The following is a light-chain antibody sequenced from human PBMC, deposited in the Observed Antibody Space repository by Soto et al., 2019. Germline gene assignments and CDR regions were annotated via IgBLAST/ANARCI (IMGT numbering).Light chain of an antibody. CDR2: AAS. CDR3: QQSYSTPIT. J-gene: IGKJ5*01. V-gene: IGKV1-39*01. CDR1: QSISSY. Sequence: DMQMTQSPSSLSASVGDRVTITCRASQSISSYLNWYQQKPGKAPKPLIYAASSLQSGVPSRFSGSGSGTDFTLTISSLQPEDFATYYCQQSYSTPITFGQGTRLEIK.